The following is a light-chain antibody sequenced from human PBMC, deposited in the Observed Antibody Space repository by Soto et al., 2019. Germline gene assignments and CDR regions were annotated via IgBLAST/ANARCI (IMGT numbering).Light chain of an antibody. CDR2: DVS. CDR1: SSDVGGYNY. Sequence: QSVLTQPRSVSGSPGQSVTISCTGTSSDVGGYNYVSWYQQHPGKAPKLMIYDVSKRPSGVPDRFSGSKSGNTASLTISGLQAEDEADYYCCSYATSFVLFCGGTKLTV. J-gene: IGLJ2*01. CDR3: CSYATSFVL. V-gene: IGLV2-11*01.